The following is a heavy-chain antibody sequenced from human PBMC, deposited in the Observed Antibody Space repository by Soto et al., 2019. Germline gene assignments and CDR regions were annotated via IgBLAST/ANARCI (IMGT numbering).Heavy chain of an antibody. Sequence: SETLSLTCTVSGGSISSGGYYWSWIRQHPGKGLEWIGYIYYSGSTYYNPSLKSRVTISVDTSKNQFSLKLSSVTAADTAVYYCARDKEAAAGYFDYWGQGTLVTVSS. CDR2: IYYSGST. D-gene: IGHD6-13*01. CDR3: ARDKEAAAGYFDY. J-gene: IGHJ4*02. V-gene: IGHV4-31*03. CDR1: GGSISSGGYY.